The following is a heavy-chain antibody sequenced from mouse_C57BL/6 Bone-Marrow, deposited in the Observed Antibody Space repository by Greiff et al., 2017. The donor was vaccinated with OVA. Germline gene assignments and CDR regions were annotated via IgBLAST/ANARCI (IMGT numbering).Heavy chain of an antibody. CDR2: ISSGSSTI. J-gene: IGHJ1*03. V-gene: IGHV5-17*01. D-gene: IGHD1-1*01. CDR1: GFTFSDYG. CDR3: ARGGSSYLPYWYFDV. Sequence: EVKLQESGGGLVKPGGSLKLSCAASGFTFSDYGMHWVRQAPEKGLEWVAYISSGSSTIYYADTVKGRFTISRDNAKNTLFLQMTSLRSEDTAMYYCARGGSSYLPYWYFDVWGTGTTVTVSS.